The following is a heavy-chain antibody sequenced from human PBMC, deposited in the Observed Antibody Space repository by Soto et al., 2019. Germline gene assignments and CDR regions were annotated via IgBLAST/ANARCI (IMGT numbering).Heavy chain of an antibody. CDR3: AKDPPLNYDFWSGYYTGYYYYYMDV. V-gene: IGHV3-23*01. Sequence: GSLRLSCAASGFTFSSYAMSWVRQAPGKGLEWVSAISGSGGSTYYADSVKGRFTISRDNSKNTLYLQMNSLRAEDTAVYYCAKDPPLNYDFWSGYYTGYYYYYMDVWGKGTTVTVSS. CDR2: ISGSGGST. J-gene: IGHJ6*03. CDR1: GFTFSSYA. D-gene: IGHD3-3*01.